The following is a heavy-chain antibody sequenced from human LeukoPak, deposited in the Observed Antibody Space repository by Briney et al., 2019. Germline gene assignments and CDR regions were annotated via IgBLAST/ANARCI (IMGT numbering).Heavy chain of an antibody. V-gene: IGHV1-2*02. D-gene: IGHD3-3*01. CDR3: ASNNDFWSGYYPY. CDR1: GYTFTGYY. CDR2: INPNSGGT. J-gene: IGHJ4*02. Sequence: AASVKVSCKASGYTFTGYYMHWVRQAPGQGLEWMGWINPNSGGTNYAQKFQGRVTMTRDTSISTAYMELSRLRSDDTAVYYCASNNDFWSGYYPYWGQGTLVTVSS.